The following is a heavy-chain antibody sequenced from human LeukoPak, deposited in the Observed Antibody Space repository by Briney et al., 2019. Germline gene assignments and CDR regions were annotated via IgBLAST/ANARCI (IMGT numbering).Heavy chain of an antibody. Sequence: ASVKVSCKASGYTFTSYGISWVRQAPGQGLEWMGWISAYNGNTNYAQKLQGRVTMTTDTSTSTAYMELRSLGSDDTAVYYCAAPRLWAVAGRLDYWGQGTLVTVSS. J-gene: IGHJ4*02. CDR2: ISAYNGNT. CDR3: AAPRLWAVAGRLDY. V-gene: IGHV1-18*01. D-gene: IGHD6-19*01. CDR1: GYTFTSYG.